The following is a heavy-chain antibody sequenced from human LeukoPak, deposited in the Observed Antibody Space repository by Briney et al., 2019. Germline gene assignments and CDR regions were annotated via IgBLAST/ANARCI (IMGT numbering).Heavy chain of an antibody. J-gene: IGHJ4*02. CDR2: IRSKTYGGTT. V-gene: IGHV3-49*04. D-gene: IGHD1-26*01. CDR3: TRPYSGSYYPSFDY. Sequence: LPGGSLRLSGAASGFTFDGYAMSWVRQAPGRGLEWVGFIRSKTYGGTTQYAASVKGRFTISRDDSKSIAYLQMNSLKTEDTGVYHCTRPYSGSYYPSFDYWGQGTLVTVSS. CDR1: GFTFDGYA.